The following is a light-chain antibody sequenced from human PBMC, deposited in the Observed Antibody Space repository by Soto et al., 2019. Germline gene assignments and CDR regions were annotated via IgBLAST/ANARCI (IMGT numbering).Light chain of an antibody. CDR2: DAS. CDR3: QQRSDWPLIT. Sequence: EILLTQSPATLSLSPGETATLSCRASQSVSTYLAWYQQKPGRAPRLLIYDASNRATGIPARFSGSGSGTDFTLTISSLEPEDFAVYYCQQRSDWPLITFGQGTRLEIK. CDR1: QSVSTY. V-gene: IGKV3-11*01. J-gene: IGKJ5*01.